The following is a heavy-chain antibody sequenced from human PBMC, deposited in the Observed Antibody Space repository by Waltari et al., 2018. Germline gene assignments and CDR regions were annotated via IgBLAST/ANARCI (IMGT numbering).Heavy chain of an antibody. CDR1: GDSISTYY. CDR3: ARGKYYYDSSGYRTNWFDP. Sequence: QVQLQESGPGLVRPSETLSLTCTVPGDSISTYYWSWIRQPPGKGLEWIGYIYYGGITKYNPSLKSRVSISVDASKNQFSLRLTSVTAADTAVYYCARGKYYYDSSGYRTNWFDPWGQGTLVTVSS. D-gene: IGHD3-22*01. J-gene: IGHJ5*02. CDR2: IYYGGIT. V-gene: IGHV4-59*01.